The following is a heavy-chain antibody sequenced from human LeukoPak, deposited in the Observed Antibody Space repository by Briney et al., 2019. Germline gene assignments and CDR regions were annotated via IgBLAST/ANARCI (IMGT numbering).Heavy chain of an antibody. CDR2: IYHSGKA. Sequence: SETLSLTCSVSGYSISSGYYWGWIRQPPGKGLEWFGSIYHSGKAYYTPSLKSRVTMSLDTSKNQFSLRLNSVTAADTAVYYCARAPDDYVWGSYRYPSEYYYMDVWGKGTTVTVSS. CDR1: GYSISSGYY. CDR3: ARAPDDYVWGSYRYPSEYYYMDV. V-gene: IGHV4-38-2*02. J-gene: IGHJ6*03. D-gene: IGHD3-16*02.